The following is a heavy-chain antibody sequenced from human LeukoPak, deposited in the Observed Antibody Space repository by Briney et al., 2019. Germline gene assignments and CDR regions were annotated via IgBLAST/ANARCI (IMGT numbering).Heavy chain of an antibody. CDR3: ASGAYCGGDCYSGAFDI. Sequence: GESLKISCKGSGYSFTNYWIGWVRQMPGKGLEWMGIIYPGDSDIRYSPSFQGQVTISADKSISTAYLQWRSLKASDTAMYYCASGAYCGGDCYSGAFDIWGQGTMVTVSS. CDR2: IYPGDSDI. CDR1: GYSFTNYW. J-gene: IGHJ3*02. V-gene: IGHV5-51*01. D-gene: IGHD2-21*02.